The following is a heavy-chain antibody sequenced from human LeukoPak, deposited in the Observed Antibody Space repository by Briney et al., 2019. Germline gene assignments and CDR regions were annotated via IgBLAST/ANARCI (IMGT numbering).Heavy chain of an antibody. CDR1: RYTFTSYD. Sequence: AASVKVSCQACRYTFTSYDINWVRQATGQGLEWMGWMNPNSGNTGYAQKFQGRVTMTRNTSISTAYMELSSLRSEDTAVYYCARMTTVTTNWGQGTLVTVSS. V-gene: IGHV1-8*01. J-gene: IGHJ4*02. CDR2: MNPNSGNT. CDR3: ARMTTVTTN. D-gene: IGHD4-17*01.